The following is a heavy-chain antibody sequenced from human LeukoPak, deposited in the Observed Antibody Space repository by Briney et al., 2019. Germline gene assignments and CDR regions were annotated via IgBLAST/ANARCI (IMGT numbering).Heavy chain of an antibody. CDR2: ITWNGGST. J-gene: IGHJ6*03. CDR3: ARGRGAARLYYYYYMDV. Sequence: GGSLRLSCAASGFSFNDYGMSWVRQAPGQGPEWVSGITWNGGSTDYAASVKGRFTISRDNAKNSLYPQMNSLRAEDTAVYYCARGRGAARLYYYYYMDVWGKGTTVTVSS. D-gene: IGHD6-6*01. V-gene: IGHV3-20*04. CDR1: GFSFNDYG.